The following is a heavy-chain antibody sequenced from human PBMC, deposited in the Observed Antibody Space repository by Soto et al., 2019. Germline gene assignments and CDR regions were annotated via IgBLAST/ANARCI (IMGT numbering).Heavy chain of an antibody. J-gene: IGHJ6*02. V-gene: IGHV3-30-3*01. CDR3: ARDQGPGGYCSSTSCRGGYYGMDV. D-gene: IGHD2-2*01. CDR1: GFTFSSYA. Sequence: PGGSLRLSCAASGFTFSSYAMHWVRQAPGKGLEWVAVISYDGSNKYYADSVKGRFTISRDNSKNTLYLQMNSLRAEDTAVYYCARDQGPGGYCSSTSCRGGYYGMDVWGQGTTVTVSS. CDR2: ISYDGSNK.